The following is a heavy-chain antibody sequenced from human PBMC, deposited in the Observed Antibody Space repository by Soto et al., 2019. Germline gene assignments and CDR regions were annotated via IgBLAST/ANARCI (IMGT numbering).Heavy chain of an antibody. D-gene: IGHD5-18*01. CDR1: GFTFSSYG. CDR2: ISYDGSNK. V-gene: IGHV3-30*18. Sequence: GGSLRLSCAASGFTFSSYGMHWVRQAPGKGLEWVAVISYDGSNKYYADSVKGRFTISRDNSKNTLYLQMNSLRAEDTAVYYCAKGSTAMTYFDYWGQGILVTVSS. J-gene: IGHJ4*02. CDR3: AKGSTAMTYFDY.